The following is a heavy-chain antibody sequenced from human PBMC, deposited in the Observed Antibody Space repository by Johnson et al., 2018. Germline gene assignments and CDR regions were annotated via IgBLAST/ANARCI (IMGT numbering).Heavy chain of an antibody. D-gene: IGHD6-13*01. V-gene: IGHV3-30*18. J-gene: IGHJ6*02. CDR1: GFTFSSHG. CDR2: ISHDGSNT. Sequence: QVQLQESWGGVVQPGKSLRLSCAASGFTFSSHGMHWVRQVPGKGLEWVPVISHDGSNTYHADSVKGRFTISRDNSKNTMYLQMNSLRVEDTAVYFCANGYSSSWFYYYGLDVWGQGTTVTVSS. CDR3: ANGYSSSWFYYYGLDV.